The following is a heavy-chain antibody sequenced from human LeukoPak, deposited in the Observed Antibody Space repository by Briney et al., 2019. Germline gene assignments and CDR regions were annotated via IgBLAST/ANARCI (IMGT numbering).Heavy chain of an antibody. D-gene: IGHD3-9*01. CDR3: AREETYYDILTGYWSRYDAFDI. CDR2: IYYSGST. Sequence: SETLSLTCTVSGGSISSSSYYWGWIRQPPGKGLEWIGSIYYSGSTYYNPSLKSRVTISVDTSKNQFSLKLSSVTAADTAVYYCAREETYYDILTGYWSRYDAFDIWGQGTMVTVSS. CDR1: GGSISSSSYY. J-gene: IGHJ3*02. V-gene: IGHV4-39*07.